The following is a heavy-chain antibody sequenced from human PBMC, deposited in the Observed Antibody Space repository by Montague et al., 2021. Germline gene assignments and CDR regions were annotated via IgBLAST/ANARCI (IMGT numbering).Heavy chain of an antibody. V-gene: IGHV3-23*01. Sequence: SLRLSCAASGFTISSWAMSWVRQAPGKGLECVSIINASGGKTHYADSVTGRFTISRDRSKNTLYLQMDSLRVEDTAVCYCANFRQSVEMDVWGQGTRVTVSS. J-gene: IGHJ6*02. CDR2: INASGGKT. CDR1: GFTISSWA. CDR3: ANFRQSVEMDV. D-gene: IGHD3-3*01.